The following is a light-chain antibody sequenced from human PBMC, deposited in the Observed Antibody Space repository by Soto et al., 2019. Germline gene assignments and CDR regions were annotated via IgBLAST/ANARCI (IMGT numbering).Light chain of an antibody. CDR2: HAS. J-gene: IGKJ2*01. V-gene: IGKV1-12*01. CDR3: QQSYSAPVT. CDR1: RDIGDW. Sequence: IQMTQSPSTVSASVGDRINISCRAARDIGDWLAWYQQRPGEAPKLLIYHASTLHSGVPPRFSGTRSGTIFTLTVSALQPEDFAAYYCQQSYSAPVTFGQGTKL.